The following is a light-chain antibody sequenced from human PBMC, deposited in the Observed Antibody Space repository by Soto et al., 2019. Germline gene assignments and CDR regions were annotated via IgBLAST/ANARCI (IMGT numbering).Light chain of an antibody. CDR1: NSNIGARYD. J-gene: IGLJ2*01. CDR2: DNI. CDR3: QSFDTGLGVVV. V-gene: IGLV1-40*01. Sequence: QSVLTQPPSVSGAPGQRVTISCTGTNSNIGARYDVHWYQQVSGTAPKLLIYDNIHRPSGVPDRFSGSKSGTSASLAITGLKAEDEADYYCQSFDTGLGVVVFGGGTKLTVL.